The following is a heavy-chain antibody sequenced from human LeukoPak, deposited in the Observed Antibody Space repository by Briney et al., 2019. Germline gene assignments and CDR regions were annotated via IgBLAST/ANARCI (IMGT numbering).Heavy chain of an antibody. Sequence: GSLRLSCAASGFTFSSYSMNWVRQAPGKGLECIGYIYYSGSTNYNPSLKSRVTISVDTSKNQFSLKLSSVTAADTAVYYCARISRVGNSGYYCDHWGQGTLVTVSS. CDR1: GFTFSSYS. CDR2: IYYSGST. J-gene: IGHJ4*02. V-gene: IGHV4-59*01. CDR3: ARISRVGNSGYYCDH. D-gene: IGHD5-12*01.